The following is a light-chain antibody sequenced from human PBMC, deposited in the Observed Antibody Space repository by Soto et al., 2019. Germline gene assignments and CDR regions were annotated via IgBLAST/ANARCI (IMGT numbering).Light chain of an antibody. J-gene: IGLJ1*01. Sequence: QSALAQPRSVSGSPGQSVTISCTGTSSDVGGYNYVSWYQQHPGKAPKLMIYDVSKRPSGVPDRFSDSKSGNTASLTISGLQAEDEADYYCCSYAGSYTYVFGTGTKVIVL. CDR1: SSDVGGYNY. CDR3: CSYAGSYTYV. V-gene: IGLV2-11*01. CDR2: DVS.